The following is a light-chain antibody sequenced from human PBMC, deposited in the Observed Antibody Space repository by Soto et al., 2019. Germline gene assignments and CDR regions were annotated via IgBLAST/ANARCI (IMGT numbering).Light chain of an antibody. CDR1: QSIGTD. J-gene: IGKJ1*01. CDR2: GAS. CDR3: QQTYSTPWT. V-gene: IGKV1-39*01. Sequence: DIQMTQSPSSLSASMGDRVSITCRASQSIGTDLNWYQQKPGKAPKLLIYGASTLQGGVPSRFSGSVSGTALTLTISSLQPGDLATYFCQQTYSTPWTFGQGTKVDI.